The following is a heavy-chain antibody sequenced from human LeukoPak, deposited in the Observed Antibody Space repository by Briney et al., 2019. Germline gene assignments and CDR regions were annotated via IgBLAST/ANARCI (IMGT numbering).Heavy chain of an antibody. CDR3: AKTLGYGGTYYFDY. CDR2: ISDSSAM. CDR1: GFTFSTYS. J-gene: IGHJ4*02. D-gene: IGHD4-23*01. Sequence: GGSLRLSCAASGFTFSTYSMKWVRQAPGKGLEWVSYISDSSAMYYADSVRGRFTISRENDKNSLFLQMNSLRAEDTAVYYCAKTLGYGGTYYFDYWGQGTLVTVSS. V-gene: IGHV3-48*01.